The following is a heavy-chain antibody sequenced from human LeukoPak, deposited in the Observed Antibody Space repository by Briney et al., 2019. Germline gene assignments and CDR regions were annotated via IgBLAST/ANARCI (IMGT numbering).Heavy chain of an antibody. CDR2: INPNSGGT. D-gene: IGHD6-6*01. CDR1: GYTFTGYY. CDR3: ARDYSAQIAARPPVNWFDP. Sequence: ASVKVSCKASGYTFTGYYMHWVRQAPGQGLEWMGWINPNSGGTNYAQKFQGRVTMTRDTSISTAYMELSRLRSDDTAVCYCARDYSAQIAARPPVNWFDPWGQGTLVTVSS. J-gene: IGHJ5*02. V-gene: IGHV1-2*02.